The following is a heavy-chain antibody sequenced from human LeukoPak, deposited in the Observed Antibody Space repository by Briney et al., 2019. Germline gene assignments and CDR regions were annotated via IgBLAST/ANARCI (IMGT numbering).Heavy chain of an antibody. V-gene: IGHV4-34*01. D-gene: IGHD2-2*01. CDR3: ARVARYCSSTSCFRRYFDY. J-gene: IGHJ4*02. Sequence: SETLSLTCAVYGGSFSGYYWSWIRQPPGKGLEWIGEIKHSGSTNYNPSLKSRVTISVDTSKNQFSLKLSSVTAADAAVYYCARVARYCSSTSCFRRYFDYWGQGTLVTVSS. CDR1: GGSFSGYY. CDR2: IKHSGST.